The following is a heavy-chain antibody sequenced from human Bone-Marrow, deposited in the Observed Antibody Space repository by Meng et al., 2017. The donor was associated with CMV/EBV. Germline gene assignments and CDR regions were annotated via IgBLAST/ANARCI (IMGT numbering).Heavy chain of an antibody. CDR3: VKTYPDGYWGAYNYYYLDV. Sequence: GGSLRLSCAASGFSFRGSAMTWDRRAPGKGLEWVSVIRSGGTTAFYADSVQGRFTISRDNSKNTLHLQMNNLRVEDTAIYYCVKTYPDGYWGAYNYYYLDVWGQGTTVTVSS. CDR1: GFSFRGSA. J-gene: IGHJ6*02. V-gene: IGHV3-23*03. D-gene: IGHD5-24*01. CDR2: IRSGGTTA.